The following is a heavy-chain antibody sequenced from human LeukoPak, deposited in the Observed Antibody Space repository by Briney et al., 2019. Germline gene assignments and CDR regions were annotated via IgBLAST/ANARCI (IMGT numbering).Heavy chain of an antibody. J-gene: IGHJ5*02. CDR3: ARLVGYCSSTSCDLFDP. CDR1: GGSFSGYY. D-gene: IGHD2-2*01. Sequence: SETLSLTCAVYGGSFSGYYWSWIRQPPGKGLEWIGEINHSGSTNYNPSLKSRVTISVDTSKNQFSLKLSSVTAADTAVYYCARLVGYCSSTSCDLFDPWGQGTLVTVSS. CDR2: INHSGST. V-gene: IGHV4-34*01.